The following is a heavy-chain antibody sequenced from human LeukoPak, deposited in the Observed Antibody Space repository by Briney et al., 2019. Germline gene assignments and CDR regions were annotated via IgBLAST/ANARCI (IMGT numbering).Heavy chain of an antibody. Sequence: QPRGSLRLSCSASGFTFSSYAMHWVGQAPGKGLEYGFAFSSNGASTYYADSVKGRFTISRDNSKNTLYLQMSSLRAEDTAVYYCVKDSLGYSYGYYFDYWGQGTLVTVSS. V-gene: IGHV3-64D*09. CDR3: VKDSLGYSYGYYFDY. D-gene: IGHD5-18*01. J-gene: IGHJ4*02. CDR1: GFTFSSYA. CDR2: FSSNGAST.